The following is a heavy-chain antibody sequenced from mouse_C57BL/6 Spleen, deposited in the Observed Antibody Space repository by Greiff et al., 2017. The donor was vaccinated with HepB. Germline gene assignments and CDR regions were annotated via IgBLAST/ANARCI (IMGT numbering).Heavy chain of an antibody. CDR3: ARHPSRGSSYYAMDY. J-gene: IGHJ4*01. CDR2: IWSDGST. CDR1: GFSLTSYG. Sequence: VQGVESGPGLVAPSQSLSITCTVSGFSLTSYGVHWVRQPPGKGLEWLVVIWSDGSTTYNSALKSRLSISKDNSKSQVFLKMNSLQTDDTAMYYCARHPSRGSSYYAMDYWGQGTSVTVSS. D-gene: IGHD1-1*01. V-gene: IGHV2-6-1*01.